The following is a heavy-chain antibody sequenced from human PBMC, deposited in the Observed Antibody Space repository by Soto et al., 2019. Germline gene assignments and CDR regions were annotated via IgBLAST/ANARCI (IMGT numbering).Heavy chain of an antibody. Sequence: GSLRLSGAASGFSFSRYAMSWVHQARGRGMEWVSAISGSGGSTYYGGSVKSQFTISTDNSYNTLYLQMNGLRAEDTAVYYCAKPVVFGELLRYFDYWGQGTLVTVSA. CDR2: ISGSGGST. J-gene: IGHJ4*02. D-gene: IGHD3-10*02. CDR1: GFSFSRYA. V-gene: IGHV3-23*02. CDR3: AKPVVFGELLRYFDY.